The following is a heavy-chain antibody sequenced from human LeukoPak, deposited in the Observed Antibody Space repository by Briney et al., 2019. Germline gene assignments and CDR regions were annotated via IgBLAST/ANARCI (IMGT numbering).Heavy chain of an antibody. CDR1: GFTFSSYA. V-gene: IGHV3-23*01. CDR3: AKAKPLWIQLANWFDP. Sequence: GGSLRLSCPASGFTFSSYAMSWVRQAPGKGLEWVSAISGSGGSTYYADSVKGRFTISRDNSKNTLYLQMNSLRAEDTAVYYCAKAKPLWIQLANWFDPWGQGTLVTVSS. J-gene: IGHJ5*02. D-gene: IGHD5-18*01. CDR2: ISGSGGST.